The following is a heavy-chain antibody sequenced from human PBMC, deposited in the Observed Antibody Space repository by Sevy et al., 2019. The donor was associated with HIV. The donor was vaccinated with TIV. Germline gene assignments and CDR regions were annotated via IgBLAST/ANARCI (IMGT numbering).Heavy chain of an antibody. CDR2: ISGSGGST. D-gene: IGHD3-10*01. CDR1: GFTFSTYV. Sequence: GGSLRLSCAASGFTFSTYVMTWVRQAPGKGLEWVSVISGSGGSTYYADSVQGRFTISRDNSKNTLYLQMNSLRPEDTAVYYCAKDRVSGTYYTGDFDCWGQGTLVTVSS. V-gene: IGHV3-23*01. CDR3: AKDRVSGTYYTGDFDC. J-gene: IGHJ4*02.